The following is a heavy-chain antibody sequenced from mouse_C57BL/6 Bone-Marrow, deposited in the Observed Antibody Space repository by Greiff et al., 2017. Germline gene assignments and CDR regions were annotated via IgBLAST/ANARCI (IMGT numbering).Heavy chain of an antibody. D-gene: IGHD2-10*02. V-gene: IGHV14-4*01. CDR1: GFNIKADY. Sequence: VQLQQSGAELVRPGASVKLSCTASGFNIKADYMHWVKQRPVQGLEWIGWIDPDNGDTVYASQFPGKATITAETSSNTAYLQLSCLTSEDTAFYYGTHSIGGFDYWGQGTTLTVSS. CDR3: THSIGGFDY. J-gene: IGHJ2*01. CDR2: IDPDNGDT.